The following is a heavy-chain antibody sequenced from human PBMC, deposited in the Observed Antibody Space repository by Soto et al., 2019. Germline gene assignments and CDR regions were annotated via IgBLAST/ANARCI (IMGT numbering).Heavy chain of an antibody. Sequence: QVQLQQWGAGLLKTSETLSLTCAVYGGTLNGYYWRWIRQPPGKGLEWIGETDQSRGTNYNPSLKSRVSISLDTSNNHFALKLRSVAAAESAVYYCSGGTLTATTATDYWGQGSLVTVSS. V-gene: IGHV4-34*01. CDR2: TDQSRGT. CDR3: SGGTLTATTATDY. D-gene: IGHD1-1*01. CDR1: GGTLNGYY. J-gene: IGHJ4*02.